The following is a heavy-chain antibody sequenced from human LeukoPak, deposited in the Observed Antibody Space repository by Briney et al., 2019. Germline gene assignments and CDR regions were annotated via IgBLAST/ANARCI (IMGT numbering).Heavy chain of an antibody. V-gene: IGHV3-9*01. CDR3: ARDGPLVRGVIIPYGMDV. D-gene: IGHD3-10*01. CDR2: ISWNSGSI. J-gene: IGHJ6*02. CDR1: GFTFDDYA. Sequence: GGSLRLSCAASGFTFDDYAMHWVRQAPGKGLEWVSGISWNSGSIGYVDSVKGRFTISRDNSKNTLYLQMNSLRAEDTAVYYCARDGPLVRGVIIPYGMDVWGQGTTVTVSS.